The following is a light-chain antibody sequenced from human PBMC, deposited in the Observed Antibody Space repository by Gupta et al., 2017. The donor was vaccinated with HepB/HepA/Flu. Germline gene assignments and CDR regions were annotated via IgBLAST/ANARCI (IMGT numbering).Light chain of an antibody. V-gene: IGKV3-20*01. Sequence: VLTQSPGPLSLSPWERATLSCWASQTVTNSYLAWYQQNLGQAPRILFYGAPSSATGITDRFSGRGSGTEVSLTMTGPEPEDFEVCICQKDVAHRTFGQGTRLEIK. J-gene: IGKJ5*01. CDR2: GAP. CDR1: QTVTNSY. CDR3: QKDVAHRT.